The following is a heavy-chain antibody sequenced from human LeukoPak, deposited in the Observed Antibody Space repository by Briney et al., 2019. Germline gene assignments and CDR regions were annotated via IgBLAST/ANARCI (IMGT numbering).Heavy chain of an antibody. V-gene: IGHV4-59*08. J-gene: IGHJ4*02. Sequence: SETPSLTCTVSGGSISSYYWSWIRQPPGKGLEWIGNIYHSGSTYYNPSLKSRVTISVDTSKNEFSLKLSSVTAADTAVYYCARHRTSSGYYSYFDYWGQGTLVTVSS. CDR2: IYHSGST. CDR1: GGSISSYY. CDR3: ARHRTSSGYYSYFDY. D-gene: IGHD3-22*01.